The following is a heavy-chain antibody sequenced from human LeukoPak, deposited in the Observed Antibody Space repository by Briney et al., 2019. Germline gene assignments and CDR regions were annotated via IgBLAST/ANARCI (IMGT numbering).Heavy chain of an antibody. CDR1: GYTFTSYG. J-gene: IGHJ4*02. CDR3: ARGPFLWFGELLSDFDY. V-gene: IGHV1-18*01. Sequence: GASVKVSCKASGYTFTSYGISWVRQAPGQGLEWTGWISAYNGNTNYAQKLQGRVTMTTDTSTSTAYMELRSLRSDDTAVYYCARGPFLWFGELLSDFDYWGQGTLVTVSS. CDR2: ISAYNGNT. D-gene: IGHD3-10*01.